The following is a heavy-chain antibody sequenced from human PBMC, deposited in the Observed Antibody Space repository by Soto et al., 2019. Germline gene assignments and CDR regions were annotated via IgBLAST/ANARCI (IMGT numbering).Heavy chain of an antibody. CDR2: IIPIFGTA. CDR3: ARGFDVAAAGPGPYYYYYGMDV. V-gene: IGHV1-69*13. Sequence: GPSVKVSCKASRGTFSSYAISWVRQAPGQGLAWMGGIIPIFGTANYAQKFQGRVTITADESTSTAYMELSSLRSEDTAVYYCARGFDVAAAGPGPYYYYYGMDVWGQGTTVTV. CDR1: RGTFSSYA. D-gene: IGHD6-13*01. J-gene: IGHJ6*02.